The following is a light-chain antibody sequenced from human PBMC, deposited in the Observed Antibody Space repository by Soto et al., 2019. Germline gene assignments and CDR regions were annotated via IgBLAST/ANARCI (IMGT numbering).Light chain of an antibody. J-gene: IGKJ1*01. CDR3: QQYGSSPPWT. CDR1: QSVSSSY. V-gene: IGKV3-20*01. Sequence: EIVLTQSPGTLSLSPGERATLSCRASQSVSSSYLAWYQQKPGQAPRLLIYGASSRATGIPDRFSGSVSGTGFTLTISRLEPEDFAEYYCQQYGSSPPWTFGQGTKVDIK. CDR2: GAS.